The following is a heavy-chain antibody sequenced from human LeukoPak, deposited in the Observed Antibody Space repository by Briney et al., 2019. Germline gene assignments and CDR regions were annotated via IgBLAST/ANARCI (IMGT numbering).Heavy chain of an antibody. V-gene: IGHV3-30*02. Sequence: GGSLRLSCAASGFTFSSYGMHWVRQAPGKGLEWVAFIRYDGSNKYYADSVKGRFTISRDNSKNTLYLQMNSLRAEDTAVYYCAKDYDFWSGYAKYYLDYWGQGTLVTVSS. D-gene: IGHD3-3*01. CDR1: GFTFSSYG. J-gene: IGHJ4*02. CDR3: AKDYDFWSGYAKYYLDY. CDR2: IRYDGSNK.